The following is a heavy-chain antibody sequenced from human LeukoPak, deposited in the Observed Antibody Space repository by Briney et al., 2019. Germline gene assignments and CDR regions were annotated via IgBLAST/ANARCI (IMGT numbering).Heavy chain of an antibody. D-gene: IGHD2-2*01. CDR2: IKSKTDGGTT. J-gene: IGHJ4*02. V-gene: IGHV3-15*01. CDR1: GFTFSNAW. Sequence: GGSLRLSCAASGFTFSNAWMSWVRQAPGKRLEWVGRIKSKTDGGTTDYAAPVKGRFTISRDDSKNTLYLQMNSLKTEDTAVYYCTTYCSSTSCYPDYWGQGTLVTVSS. CDR3: TTYCSSTSCYPDY.